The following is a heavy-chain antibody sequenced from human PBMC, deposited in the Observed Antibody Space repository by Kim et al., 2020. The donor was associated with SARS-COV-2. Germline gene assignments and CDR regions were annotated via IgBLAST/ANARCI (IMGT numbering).Heavy chain of an antibody. CDR3: TRDGGYACDI. CDR1: GFTFSDYY. V-gene: IGHV3-11*01. CDR2: IISGGSTI. Sequence: GGSLRLSCAASGFTFSDYYMSWIRQAPGKGLEWVSYIISGGSTIYYADFVKCRFTFSGDKANNSLYLQMDSLCAEHTAVYYCTRDGGYACDIWGQGSMVTVS. J-gene: IGHJ3*02.